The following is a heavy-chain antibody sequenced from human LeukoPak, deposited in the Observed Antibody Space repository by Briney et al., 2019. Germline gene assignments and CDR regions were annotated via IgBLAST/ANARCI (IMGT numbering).Heavy chain of an antibody. CDR1: GCSISRYY. CDR3: ARMSPYYFDY. CDR2: IYYSGST. Sequence: SETLPLTCTVSGCSISRYYWSWIRQPPGKGLEWIGYIYYSGSTNYNPSLKSRVTISVDTSKNQFSLKLSSVTAADTAVYYCARMSPYYFDYWGLGALVTVSS. V-gene: IGHV4-59*01. J-gene: IGHJ4*02.